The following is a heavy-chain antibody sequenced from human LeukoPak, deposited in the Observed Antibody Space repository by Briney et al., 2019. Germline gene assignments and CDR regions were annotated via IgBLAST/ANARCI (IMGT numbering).Heavy chain of an antibody. CDR2: IWNNGNNK. CDR1: GFIFSDYG. CDR3: AKEIFSGLLYIDY. V-gene: IGHV3-33*06. Sequence: GGSLRLSCAASGFIFSDYGMHWVRQAPGKGLEWVAVIWNNGNNKYADSVKGRFTISSDNSKNTVYLQMNSLRPEDMAVYYCAKEIFSGLLYIDYWGQGTLVTVSS. J-gene: IGHJ4*02. D-gene: IGHD5-12*01.